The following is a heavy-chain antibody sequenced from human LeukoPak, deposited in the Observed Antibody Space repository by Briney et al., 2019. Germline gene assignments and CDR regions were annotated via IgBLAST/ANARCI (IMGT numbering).Heavy chain of an antibody. CDR1: GFTFNNSG. V-gene: IGHV3-30*18. J-gene: IGHJ4*02. Sequence: GRSLRLSCAASGFTFNNSGMHWVRQAPGKGLEWVALISYDGNNKYYTDSVRGRFTISRDNSKNTLYLQMNSLRTEDTAVYYCAKEDSSGWSPYYWGQGTLVTVSS. CDR3: AKEDSSGWSPYY. D-gene: IGHD6-19*01. CDR2: ISYDGNNK.